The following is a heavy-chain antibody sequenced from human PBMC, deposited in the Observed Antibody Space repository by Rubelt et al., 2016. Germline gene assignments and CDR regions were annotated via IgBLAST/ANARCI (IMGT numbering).Heavy chain of an antibody. Sequence: QVQLVQSGAEVKKPGSSVKVSCKASGGTFSSYAISWVRQAPGQGLEWMGRIIPILGIANYAQKFQGRVTITADKSTSTAYMGLSGLRSEDTAVYYCARDRLLDDSSGGDAFDIWGQGTMVTVSS. CDR3: ARDRLLDDSSGGDAFDI. J-gene: IGHJ3*02. D-gene: IGHD3-22*01. CDR2: IIPILGIA. V-gene: IGHV1-69*04. CDR1: GGTFSSYA.